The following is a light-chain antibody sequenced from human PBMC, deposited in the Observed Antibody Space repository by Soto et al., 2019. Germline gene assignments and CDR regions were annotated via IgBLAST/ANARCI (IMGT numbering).Light chain of an antibody. CDR2: ATS. Sequence: EIVLTQSPGTLSLSPGERATLSCRASQSVSSSYLAWSQQKPGQPPRLVMYATSSRATGIPARFSGSGSGTDFTLTISRLEPEDFAVYYCQQYGSSSWTFGQGTKLDIK. J-gene: IGKJ1*01. CDR1: QSVSSSY. V-gene: IGKV3-20*01. CDR3: QQYGSSSWT.